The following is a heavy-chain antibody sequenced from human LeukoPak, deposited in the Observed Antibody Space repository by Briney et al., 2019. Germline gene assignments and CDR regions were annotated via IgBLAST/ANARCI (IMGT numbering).Heavy chain of an antibody. CDR1: GFTFNSYE. J-gene: IGHJ4*02. CDR3: ARSSLGWNSYYFDY. CDR2: ISSSGSTI. D-gene: IGHD1-1*01. Sequence: PGGSLRLSCAASGFTFNSYEMNWVRQAPGKGLEWVSYISSSGSTIYYADSVKGRFTISRDNAKNSLYLQMNSLRAEDTAVYYCARSSLGWNSYYFDYWGQGTLVTVSS. V-gene: IGHV3-48*03.